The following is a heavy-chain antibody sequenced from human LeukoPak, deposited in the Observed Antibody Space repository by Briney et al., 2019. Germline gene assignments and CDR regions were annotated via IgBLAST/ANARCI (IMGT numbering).Heavy chain of an antibody. D-gene: IGHD3-10*01. Sequence: SETLSLTCAVYGGSFSGYYWSWIRQPPGKGLEWIGEINHSGSTNYNPSLNSRVTMSVDTAKNHFSLNLSSVTAADTAVYYCARSDGYGLVGIWGQGTMVTVSS. CDR3: ARSDGYGLVGI. V-gene: IGHV4-34*01. CDR1: GGSFSGYY. CDR2: INHSGST. J-gene: IGHJ3*02.